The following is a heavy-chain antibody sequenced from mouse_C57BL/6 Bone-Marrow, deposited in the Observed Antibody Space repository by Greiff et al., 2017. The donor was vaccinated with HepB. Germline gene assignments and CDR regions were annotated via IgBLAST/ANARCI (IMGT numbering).Heavy chain of an antibody. D-gene: IGHD1-1*01. CDR3: ARWQGFYYGSWYFDV. J-gene: IGHJ1*03. Sequence: VQLQQPGAELVKPGASVKMSCKASGYTFTSYWITWVKQRPGQGLEWIGDIYPGSGSTNYNEKFKSKATLTVDTSSSTAYMQLSSLTSEDSAVYYCARWQGFYYGSWYFDVWGTGTTVTVSS. CDR1: GYTFTSYW. CDR2: IYPGSGST. V-gene: IGHV1-55*01.